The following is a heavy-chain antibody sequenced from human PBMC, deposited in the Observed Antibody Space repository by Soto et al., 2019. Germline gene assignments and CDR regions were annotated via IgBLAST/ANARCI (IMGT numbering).Heavy chain of an antibody. CDR1: AFAFSNYA. CDR3: AKDPITLLRGVIRADHYYATDV. CDR2: IGDSGVNT. Sequence: PGGSLRLSCAASAFAFSNYAMSWVRQAPGKGLEWVSSIGDSGVNTYYADSVKGRFTISRDNSKNTLYLQMNSLRAEDTAVYHCAKDPITLLRGVIRADHYYATDVWGQGTTVTVSS. D-gene: IGHD3-10*01. J-gene: IGHJ6*02. V-gene: IGHV3-23*01.